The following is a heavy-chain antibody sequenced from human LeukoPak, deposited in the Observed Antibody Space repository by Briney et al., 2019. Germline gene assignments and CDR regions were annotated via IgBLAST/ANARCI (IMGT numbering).Heavy chain of an antibody. CDR2: INPNSGGT. CDR1: GYTFIGYY. J-gene: IGHJ4*02. D-gene: IGHD1-7*01. V-gene: IGHV1-2*02. CDR3: ARGDWNYVGNDY. Sequence: ASVKVSCKASGYTFIGYYMHWVRQAPGQGLEWMGWINPNSGGTNYAQKFQGRVTMTRDTSISTAYMELSRLRSDDTAVYYCARGDWNYVGNDYWGQGTLVTVSS.